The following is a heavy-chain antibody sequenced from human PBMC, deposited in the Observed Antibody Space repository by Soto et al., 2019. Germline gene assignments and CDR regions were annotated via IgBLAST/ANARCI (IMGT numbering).Heavy chain of an antibody. D-gene: IGHD3-16*01. CDR1: GGSISSYY. CDR2: IYYSGST. CDR3: ARVLFGSNCWFDP. Sequence: PSETLSLTCTVSGGSISSYYWSWIRQPPGKGLEWIGYIYYSGSTNYNPSLKSRVTISVDTSKNQFSLKLSSVTAADTAVYYCARVLFGSNCWFDPWGQGTLVNVSS. J-gene: IGHJ5*02. V-gene: IGHV4-59*01.